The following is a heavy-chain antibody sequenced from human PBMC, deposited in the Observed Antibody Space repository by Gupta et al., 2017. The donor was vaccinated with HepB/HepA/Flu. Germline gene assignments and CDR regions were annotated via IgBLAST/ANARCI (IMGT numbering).Heavy chain of an antibody. CDR3: ARSISARFGGVRDYFDY. V-gene: IGHV3-53*01. CDR1: AFTVSANS. Sequence: QLLDSGVVLLQPGGSLRLSRAASAFTVSANSMAWVRQAPGKGLEWVSVINNTGSAYYASYVKGRFTIARDNHKNTMYLQMNSLRADDTAVDYCARSISARFGGVRDYFDYWGQGTLVTVSS. CDR2: INNTGSA. D-gene: IGHD3-16*01. J-gene: IGHJ4*02.